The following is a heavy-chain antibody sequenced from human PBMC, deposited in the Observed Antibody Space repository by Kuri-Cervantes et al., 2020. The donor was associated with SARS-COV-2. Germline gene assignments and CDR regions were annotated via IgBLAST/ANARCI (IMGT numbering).Heavy chain of an antibody. V-gene: IGHV3-21*04. CDR3: ARAHGDYFDY. CDR1: GFTFSSYS. CDR2: ISSSSSYI. Sequence: GESLKISCAASGFTFSSYSMNWVRQAPGKGLEWVSSISSSSSYIYYADSVKGRFTISRDNAKNSLYLQMNSLRAEDTAVYYCARAHGDYFDYWGQGTLVTVSS. D-gene: IGHD4-17*01. J-gene: IGHJ4*02.